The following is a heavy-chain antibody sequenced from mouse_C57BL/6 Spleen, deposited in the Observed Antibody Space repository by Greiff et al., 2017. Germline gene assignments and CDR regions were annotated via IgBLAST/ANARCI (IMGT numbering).Heavy chain of an antibody. CDR3: TRGGGLGPWFAY. D-gene: IGHD4-1*01. V-gene: IGHV1-15*01. J-gene: IGHJ3*01. Sequence: QVQLQQSGAELVRPGASVTLSCKASGYTFTDYEMHWVKQTPVHGLEWIGAIDPETGGTAYNQKFKGKAILTADKSSSTAYMELRSLTSEDSAVYYCTRGGGLGPWFAYWGQGTLVTVSA. CDR1: GYTFTDYE. CDR2: IDPETGGT.